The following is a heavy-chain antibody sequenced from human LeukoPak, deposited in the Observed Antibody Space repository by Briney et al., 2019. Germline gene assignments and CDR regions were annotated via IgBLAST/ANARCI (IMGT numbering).Heavy chain of an antibody. CDR3: AKGGSGSPSDH. J-gene: IGHJ4*02. CDR1: GFTFSSYA. CDR2: ISGSGGNT. V-gene: IGHV3-23*01. D-gene: IGHD3-10*01. Sequence: PGGSLRLSCAASGFTFSSYAMSWVRQAPGKGLEWVSGISGSGGNTYYSDSVKGRFTISRDNSKNTPYLQMNSLRAEDTAVYYCAKGGSGSPSDHWGQGTQVTVSS.